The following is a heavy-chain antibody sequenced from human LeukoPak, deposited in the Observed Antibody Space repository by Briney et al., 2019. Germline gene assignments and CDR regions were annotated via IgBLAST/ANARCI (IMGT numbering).Heavy chain of an antibody. Sequence: PGGSLRLSCAASGFTFSSYEMNWVRQAPGKGLEWVSYISSSGSTIYYADSVKGRFTISRDNAKNSLYPQMNSLRAEDTAVYYCARELYGSGSYTWFDPWGQGTLVTVSS. CDR3: ARELYGSGSYTWFDP. CDR2: ISSSGSTI. J-gene: IGHJ5*02. CDR1: GFTFSSYE. V-gene: IGHV3-48*03. D-gene: IGHD3-10*01.